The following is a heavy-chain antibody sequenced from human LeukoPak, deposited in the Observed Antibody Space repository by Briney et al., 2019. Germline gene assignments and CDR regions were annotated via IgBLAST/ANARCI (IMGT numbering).Heavy chain of an antibody. CDR3: VRIPNSAGFPNWFDP. CDR2: ISSSNDYI. J-gene: IGHJ5*02. CDR1: GFTFSTST. Sequence: GGSLRLSXAASGFTFSTSTMNWVRQAPGKGLEWVSSISSSNDYIYYADSVEGRFTISRDNAKNSLYLQMNSLRAEDTAVYYCVRIPNSAGFPNWFDPWGQGTLVTVSS. V-gene: IGHV3-21*01. D-gene: IGHD6-19*01.